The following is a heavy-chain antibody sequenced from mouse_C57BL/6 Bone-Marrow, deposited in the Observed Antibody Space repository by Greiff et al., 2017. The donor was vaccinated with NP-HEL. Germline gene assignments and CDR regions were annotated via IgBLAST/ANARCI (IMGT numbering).Heavy chain of an antibody. CDR3: ARERTPWFAY. CDR1: GYTFTDSY. J-gene: IGHJ3*01. CDR2: INPYNGGT. V-gene: IGHV1-19*01. Sequence: EVQLQQSGPVLVKPGASVKLSCKASGYTFTDSYMNWVTQSPGKSLEWIGVINPYNGGTSSNQKFKGKATLTVDKSSSTAYMELNSLTSEDSAVYYCARERTPWFAYWGKGTLVTVSA.